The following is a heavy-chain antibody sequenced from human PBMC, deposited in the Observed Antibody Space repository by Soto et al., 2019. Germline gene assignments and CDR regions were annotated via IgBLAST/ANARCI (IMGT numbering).Heavy chain of an antibody. CDR3: VRTIVGATKGGWFDP. D-gene: IGHD1-26*01. J-gene: IGHJ5*02. Sequence: EVQLSESGGGLVQPGGSLRLSCAASGFTFRSYTMSWVRQAPGKGLEWVSSFSGRDATTYYADSVKGRFTISRDNSKNTLYLQMNSLLAEDTALYFCVRTIVGATKGGWFDPWGQGALVTVSS. CDR1: GFTFRSYT. V-gene: IGHV3-23*01. CDR2: FSGRDATT.